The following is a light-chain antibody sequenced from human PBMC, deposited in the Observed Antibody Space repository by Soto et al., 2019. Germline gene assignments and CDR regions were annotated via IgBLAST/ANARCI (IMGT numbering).Light chain of an antibody. J-gene: IGLJ1*01. V-gene: IGLV1-47*02. CDR1: RSNIGNND. CDR3: CSYTTSSTRV. CDR2: SNN. Sequence: QSVLTQPPSASGTPGQRVTISCSGSRSNIGNNDVCWYQQLPGATPKLLIYSNNQGPSGVPDRFSGSKSGTSASLVISGLRSEDEADYYCCSYTTSSTRVFGTGTKVTVL.